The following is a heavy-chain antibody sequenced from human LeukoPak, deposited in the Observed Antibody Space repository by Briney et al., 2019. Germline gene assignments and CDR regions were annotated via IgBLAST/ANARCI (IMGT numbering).Heavy chain of an antibody. Sequence: GGSLRLSCAASGFTFSSYWMHWVRQAPGKGLVWASRINSDGSSTSYADSVKGRFTISRDNAKNTLYLQMNSLRAEDTAVYYCARGIGPLAWGQGTLVTVSS. CDR3: ARGIGPLA. V-gene: IGHV3-74*01. J-gene: IGHJ4*02. CDR1: GFTFSSYW. CDR2: INSDGSST. D-gene: IGHD3-16*02.